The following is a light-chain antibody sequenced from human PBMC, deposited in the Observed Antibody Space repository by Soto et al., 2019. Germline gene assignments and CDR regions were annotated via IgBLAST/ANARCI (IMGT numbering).Light chain of an antibody. V-gene: IGKV3-20*01. CDR3: QQYGSSPVYT. CDR2: GAY. J-gene: IGKJ2*01. CDR1: QSVSRSY. Sequence: EIVLAQSPGTLSLSPGERATLSCRASQSVSRSYLAWYQQKPGQAPRLLIYGAYSRATGIPDRFSGSGSGTDFTLTISRLEPEDFAVYYCQQYGSSPVYTFGQGTKPEIK.